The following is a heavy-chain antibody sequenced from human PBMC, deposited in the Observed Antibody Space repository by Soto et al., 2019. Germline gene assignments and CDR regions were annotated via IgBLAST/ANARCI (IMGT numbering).Heavy chain of an antibody. CDR2: ISSTGSTI. CDR1: GFTFSDYG. CDR3: VREGMGVVVATYFDA. Sequence: EVQLVESGGGLAQPGGSLRLSCAASGFTFSDYGMNWVRQAPGKGLEWLSYISSTGSTIFYADSVRGRFTIARENAKKSLYVQRNSLRAEDTAIYYSVREGMGVVVATYFDAWYEGTPVSVSS. V-gene: IGHV3-48*04. D-gene: IGHD2-15*01. J-gene: IGHJ4*02.